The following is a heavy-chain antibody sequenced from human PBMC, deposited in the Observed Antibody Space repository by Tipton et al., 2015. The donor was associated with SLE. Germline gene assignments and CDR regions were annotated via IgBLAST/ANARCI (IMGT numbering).Heavy chain of an antibody. V-gene: IGHV3-48*03. CDR3: ARGPASVAGGSKGRFGLAV. D-gene: IGHD6-6*01. Sequence: SLRLSCAASGFTFSNYEMNWVRQAPGKGLEWVAYVSSSGSIMYDADSVRGRFSISRDNAKNSLYLQMNRLRAEDTAFYYCARGPASVAGGSKGRFGLAVWGQGTTVTGSS. CDR2: VSSSGSIM. CDR1: GFTFSNYE. J-gene: IGHJ6*02.